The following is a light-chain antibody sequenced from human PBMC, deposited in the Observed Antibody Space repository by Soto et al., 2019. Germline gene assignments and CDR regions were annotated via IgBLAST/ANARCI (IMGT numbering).Light chain of an antibody. J-gene: IGKJ3*01. CDR1: QGISSY. CDR2: AAA. V-gene: IGKV1-9*01. CDR3: QHLHSYPFT. Sequence: DIPLTQSPSFLSASVGDRVTITCRASQGISSYLAWYQQKPGNAPKVLIYAAATLQSGVPSRFSGSGSGPEFTLTISSLQPEDFTTYYCQHLHSYPFTFGPGTTVDIK.